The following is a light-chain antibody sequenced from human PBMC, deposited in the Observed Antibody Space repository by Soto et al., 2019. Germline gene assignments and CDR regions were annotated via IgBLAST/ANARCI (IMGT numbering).Light chain of an antibody. J-gene: IGKJ5*01. CDR3: QQYNNWPPIT. CDR1: QSISSS. V-gene: IGKV3D-15*01. CDR2: GAS. Sequence: EIVLTQSPGILSLSPGERASLSCGASQSISSSFLAWYQQKPGQAPRLLIYGASSRATGIPDRFSGSGSGTEFTLTISSLQSEDFAVYYCQQYNNWPPITFGQGTRLEIK.